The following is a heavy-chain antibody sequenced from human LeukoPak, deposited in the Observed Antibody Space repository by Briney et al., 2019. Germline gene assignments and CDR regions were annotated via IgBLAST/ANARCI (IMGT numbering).Heavy chain of an antibody. CDR1: GGTFSSYT. Sequence: GASVKVSCKASGGTFSSYTISWVRQAPGQGLEWMGRIIPILAIANYAQKFQGRVTITADESTSTAYMELSSLRSEDTAVYYCARDSLYSSSWYGYYYYYMDVWGKGTTVTVSS. CDR2: IIPILAIA. J-gene: IGHJ6*03. V-gene: IGHV1-69*04. D-gene: IGHD6-13*01. CDR3: ARDSLYSSSWYGYYYYYMDV.